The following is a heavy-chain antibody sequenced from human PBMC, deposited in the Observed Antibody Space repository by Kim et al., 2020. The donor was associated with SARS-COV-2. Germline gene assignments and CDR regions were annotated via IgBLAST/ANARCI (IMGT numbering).Heavy chain of an antibody. CDR2: IYYSGST. Sequence: SETLSLTCTVSGGSISSGGHFWSWFRQHPGKGLEWIGYIYYSGSTYYNPSLKSRVTISVDTSNNQLSLKLSSVTAADTAVYYCARDRTAGFASFDYWGQGTLVTVSS. D-gene: IGHD6-25*01. J-gene: IGHJ4*02. V-gene: IGHV4-31*03. CDR3: ARDRTAGFASFDY. CDR1: GGSISSGGHF.